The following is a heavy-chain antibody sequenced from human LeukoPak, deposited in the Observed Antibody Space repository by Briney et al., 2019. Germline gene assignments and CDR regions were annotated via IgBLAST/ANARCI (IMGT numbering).Heavy chain of an antibody. CDR3: AREDYSTPVDY. D-gene: IGHD2-15*01. CDR2: IYHSGST. CDR1: GYSISSGYY. J-gene: IGHJ4*02. Sequence: SETLSLTCIVSGYSISSGYYWGWSRQPPGKGLEWIGSIYHSGSTYYNPSLKSRVTISVDTSKNQFCLKLSSVTAADTDVYYCAREDYSTPVDYWGQGTLVTVSS. V-gene: IGHV4-38-2*02.